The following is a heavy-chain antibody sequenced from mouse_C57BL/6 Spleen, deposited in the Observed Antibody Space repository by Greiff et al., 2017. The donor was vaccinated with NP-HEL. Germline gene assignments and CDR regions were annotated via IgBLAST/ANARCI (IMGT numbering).Heavy chain of an antibody. CDR2: ISYSGST. Sequence: EVKLQESGPGMVKPSQSLSLTCTVTGYSITSGYDWHWIRHFPGNKLEWMGYISYSGSTNYNPSLKSRISITHDTSKNHFFLKLNSVTTEDTATYYCARHYSNDWGYWYFDVWGTGTTVTVAS. CDR3: ARHYSNDWGYWYFDV. CDR1: GYSITSGYD. D-gene: IGHD2-12*01. V-gene: IGHV3-1*01. J-gene: IGHJ1*03.